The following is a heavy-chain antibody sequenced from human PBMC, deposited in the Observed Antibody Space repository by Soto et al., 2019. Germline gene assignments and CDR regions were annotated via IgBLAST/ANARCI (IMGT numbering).Heavy chain of an antibody. CDR3: SDTGGP. D-gene: IGHD2-8*02. CDR1: GHSFSKYD. CDR2: INPNSGET. V-gene: IGHV1-8*01. J-gene: IGHJ5*02. Sequence: QVQLVQSGTEVREPGASVKVSCKASGHSFSKYDISWVRQAPGQGLEWMGWINPNSGETGFAQRSQGRIIMTRNTSINTVYMELRSLRSEDTAVYYGSDTGGPWGQGTLVTVSS.